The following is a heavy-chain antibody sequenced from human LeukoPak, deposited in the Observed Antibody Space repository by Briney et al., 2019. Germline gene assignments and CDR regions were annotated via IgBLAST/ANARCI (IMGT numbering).Heavy chain of an antibody. CDR2: IYYSGNT. CDR3: ARTKYSGTSDDAFDI. J-gene: IGHJ3*02. CDR1: GYSISSGYY. D-gene: IGHD1-26*01. Sequence: SETLSLTCTVSGYSISSGYYWGWIRQPPGKGLEWIGNIYYSGNTYYKPSLKSRVTISMDRSRNQFSLKLSSVTAADTAVYYCARTKYSGTSDDAFDIWGQGTMVTVSS. V-gene: IGHV4-38-2*02.